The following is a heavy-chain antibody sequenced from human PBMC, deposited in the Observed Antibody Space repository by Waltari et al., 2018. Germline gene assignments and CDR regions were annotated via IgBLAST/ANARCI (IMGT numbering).Heavy chain of an antibody. D-gene: IGHD3-3*01. Sequence: EVQLLESGGGVVQPGGSMRGSCAASGFPGGSSAMSWVRAAPGQGLVWVSAPSGSGASTSYADPVKGPFTISRANSTNTLYLQMNSPRAEDTAVYYCAKVSRFWSGYPDYWGQGTLVTVSS. CDR2: PSGSGAST. V-gene: IGHV3-23*01. CDR3: AKVSRFWSGYPDY. CDR1: GFPGGSSA. J-gene: IGHJ4*02.